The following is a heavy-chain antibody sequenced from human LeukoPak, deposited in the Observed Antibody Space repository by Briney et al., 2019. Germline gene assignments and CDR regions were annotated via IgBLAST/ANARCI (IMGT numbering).Heavy chain of an antibody. J-gene: IGHJ1*01. D-gene: IGHD3-22*01. V-gene: IGHV4-59*01. CDR3: ARDHFDSSGYYYLLGYFEH. CDR1: GGSISAYY. CDR2: ISYSGST. Sequence: PSETLSLTCTVSGGSISAYYWNWIRQPPGKGLEWIGYISYSGSTNYNPSLESRVTISLDTSTNQFSLKLSSVTAADTAVYYCARDHFDSSGYYYLLGYFEHWGQGTLVTVSS.